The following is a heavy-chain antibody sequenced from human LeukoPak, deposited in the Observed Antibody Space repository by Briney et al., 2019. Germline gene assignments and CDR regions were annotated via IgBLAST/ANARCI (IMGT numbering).Heavy chain of an antibody. D-gene: IGHD6-13*01. J-gene: IGHJ4*02. CDR1: GFTFSSYG. CDR2: ISWNSGSI. CDR3: AKDRFSSSWYYFDY. Sequence: PGGSLRLSCAASGFTFSSYGMHWVRQAPGKGLEWVSGISWNSGSIGYADSVKGRFTISRDNAKNSLYLQMNSLRAEDTALYYCAKDRFSSSWYYFDYWGQGTLVTVSS. V-gene: IGHV3-9*01.